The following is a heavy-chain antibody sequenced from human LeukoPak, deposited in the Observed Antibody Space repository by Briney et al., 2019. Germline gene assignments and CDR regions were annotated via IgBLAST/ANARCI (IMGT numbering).Heavy chain of an antibody. V-gene: IGHV4-61*01. CDR2: IYYSGST. CDR1: GGSVSSGSYY. CDR3: ARGVRGVIIGGGYYYYYGMDV. Sequence: SGTLSLTCTVSGGSVSSGSYYWSWIRQPPGKGLEWIGYIYYSGSTNYNPSLKSRVTISVDTSKNQFSLKLSSVPAADTAVYYCARGVRGVIIGGGYYYYYGMDVWGKGTTVTVSS. J-gene: IGHJ6*04. D-gene: IGHD3-10*01.